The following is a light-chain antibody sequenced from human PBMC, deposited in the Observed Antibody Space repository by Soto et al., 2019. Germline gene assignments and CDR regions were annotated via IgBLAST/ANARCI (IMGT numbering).Light chain of an antibody. CDR2: NND. CDR1: GSNIGPNY. V-gene: IGLV1-47*02. Sequence: QPVPTQPPSASGTPGQRVTMSCSGSGSNIGPNYVYWFQQFPGTAPKLLIYNNDQRPSGVPDRFSGSKSGTSASLDISGLRSEDEADYYCAAWDDSLSGRVFGGGTKLTVL. CDR3: AAWDDSLSGRV. J-gene: IGLJ3*02.